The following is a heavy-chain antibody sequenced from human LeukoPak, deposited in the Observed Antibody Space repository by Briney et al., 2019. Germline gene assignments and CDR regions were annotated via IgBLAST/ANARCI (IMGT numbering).Heavy chain of an antibody. CDR2: IYHSGST. V-gene: IGHV4-59*08. J-gene: IGHJ4*02. CDR1: GVSITSYY. D-gene: IGHD3-22*01. CDR3: ARRGYYYDSSHYYYFDY. Sequence: PSETLSLTCTVSGVSITSYYWSWIRQPPGKGLEWIGSIYHSGSTNDNPSLKSRVTTSVDTSKNQFSLKLSSVTAADTAVYYCARRGYYYDSSHYYYFDYWGQGTLVTVSS.